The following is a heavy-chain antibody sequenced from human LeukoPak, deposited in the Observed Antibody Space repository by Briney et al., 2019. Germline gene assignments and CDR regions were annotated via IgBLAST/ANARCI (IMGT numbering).Heavy chain of an antibody. D-gene: IGHD6-19*01. CDR3: ARDQQQWLNFDY. CDR1: GGTFSSYA. CDR2: IIPILGIA. Sequence: SVKVSCKAPGGTFSSYAISWVRQAPGQGLEWMGRIIPILGIANYAQKFQGRVTITADKSTSTAYMELSSLRSEDTAVYYCARDQQQWLNFDYWGQGTLVTVSS. J-gene: IGHJ4*02. V-gene: IGHV1-69*04.